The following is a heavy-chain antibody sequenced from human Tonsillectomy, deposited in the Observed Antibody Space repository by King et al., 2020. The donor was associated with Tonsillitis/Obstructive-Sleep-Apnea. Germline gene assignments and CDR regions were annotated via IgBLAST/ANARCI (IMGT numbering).Heavy chain of an antibody. Sequence: VQLQESGPGLVKPSETLSLTCTVSGGSVSSGSYYWSWIRQPPGKGLEWIGYIYYSGSTNYNPPLTSRATISIDTAQNPFSLKVSSVTAADTAVYYCARVLITGTPLVEGGFDPWGQGTLVTVSS. D-gene: IGHD1-7*01. CDR2: IYYSGST. CDR1: GGSVSSGSYY. J-gene: IGHJ5*02. V-gene: IGHV4-61*01. CDR3: ARVLITGTPLVEGGFDP.